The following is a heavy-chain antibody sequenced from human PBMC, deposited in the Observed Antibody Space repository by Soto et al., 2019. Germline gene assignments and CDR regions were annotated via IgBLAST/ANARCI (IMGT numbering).Heavy chain of an antibody. CDR3: AKARDVLRYFDWLLSLDY. CDR2: ISGSGGST. CDR1: GFTFSSYA. V-gene: IGHV3-23*01. Sequence: GGSLRLSCAASGFTFSSYAMSWVRQAPGKGLEWVSAISGSGGSTYYADSVKGRFTISRDNSKNMLYLQMNSLRAEDTAVYYCAKARDVLRYFDWLLSLDYWGQGTLVTVSS. J-gene: IGHJ4*02. D-gene: IGHD3-9*01.